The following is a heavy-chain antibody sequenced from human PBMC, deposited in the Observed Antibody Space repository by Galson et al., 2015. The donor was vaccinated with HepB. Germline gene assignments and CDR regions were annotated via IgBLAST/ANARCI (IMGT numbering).Heavy chain of an antibody. CDR1: GFTFSTYA. Sequence: LRLSCAGSGFTFSTYAMSWVRQAPGKGLHWVSSITGSGGATYYADSVKGRFTISRDNSKNTLYLQINGLRAEDTAIYYCAKTKWGIYSGSFDHWGQGTPVTVSS. CDR2: ITGSGGAT. D-gene: IGHD7-27*01. CDR3: AKTKWGIYSGSFDH. V-gene: IGHV3-23*01. J-gene: IGHJ4*02.